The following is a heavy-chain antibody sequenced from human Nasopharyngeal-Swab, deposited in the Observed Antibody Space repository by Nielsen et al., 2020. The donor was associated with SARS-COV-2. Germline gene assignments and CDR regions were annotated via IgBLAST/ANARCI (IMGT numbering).Heavy chain of an antibody. V-gene: IGHV1-69*13. CDR3: AKVRTNYGMGLNGALDP. D-gene: IGHD4-17*01. Sequence: SVKVSCKSSGGTFRNSGFSWVRQAPGQGLEWMGGIIPVFGTPLYAQKFQGRVTISADESTTTTYMELSSLRSRDTAVYYCAKVRTNYGMGLNGALDPWGRGTLVTVSS. CDR1: GGTFRNSG. CDR2: IIPVFGTP. J-gene: IGHJ5*02.